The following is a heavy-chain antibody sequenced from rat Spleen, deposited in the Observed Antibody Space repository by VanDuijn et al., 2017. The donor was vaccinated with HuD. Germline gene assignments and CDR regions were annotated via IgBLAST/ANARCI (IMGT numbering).Heavy chain of an antibody. Sequence: EVQLQESGPGLVKPSQSLSLTCSVTGHSISSSYRWNWIRKFPGNKLEWMGYINSAGSTIYNPSLNSRISISRDTSKNQFFLQVNSVTTEDTATYYCARSDGVHYYLPFADWGQGTLVTVSS. D-gene: IGHD1-1*01. CDR1: GHSISSSYR. J-gene: IGHJ3*01. V-gene: IGHV3-3*01. CDR3: ARSDGVHYYLPFAD. CDR2: INSAGST.